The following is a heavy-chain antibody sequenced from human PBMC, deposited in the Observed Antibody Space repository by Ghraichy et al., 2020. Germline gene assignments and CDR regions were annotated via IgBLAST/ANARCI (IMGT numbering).Heavy chain of an antibody. CDR2: ISWNSGSI. J-gene: IGHJ4*02. Sequence: GGSLRLSCAASGFTFDDYAMHWVRQAPGKGLEWVSGISWNSGSIGYADSVKGRFTISRDNAKNSLYLQMNSLRAEDTALYYCAKDLSSGWESVLDYWGQGTLVTVSS. CDR1: GFTFDDYA. CDR3: AKDLSSGWESVLDY. V-gene: IGHV3-9*01. D-gene: IGHD6-19*01.